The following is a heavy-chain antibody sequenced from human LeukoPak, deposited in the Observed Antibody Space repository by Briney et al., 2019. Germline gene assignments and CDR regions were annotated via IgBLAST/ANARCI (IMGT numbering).Heavy chain of an antibody. D-gene: IGHD3-10*01. CDR1: GGSISSSSYY. CDR2: IYYSGST. J-gene: IGHJ4*02. Sequence: SETLSLTCTVSGGSISSSSYYWGWIRQPPGRGLEWIGSIYYSGSTYYNPSLKSRVTISVDTSKNQFSLKLSSVTAADTAVYYCAIPYYYGSGFDYWGQGTLVTVSS. CDR3: AIPYYYGSGFDY. V-gene: IGHV4-39*01.